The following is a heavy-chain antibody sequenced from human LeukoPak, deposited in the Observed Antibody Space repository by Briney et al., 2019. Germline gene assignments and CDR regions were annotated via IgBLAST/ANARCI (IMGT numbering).Heavy chain of an antibody. D-gene: IGHD2-2*01. CDR1: GFTFSSYA. CDR2: ISGSGGST. Sequence: GGSLRLSCAASGFTFSSYAMSWVRQAPGRGLEWVSAISGSGGSTYYADSVKGRFTISRDNSKNTLYLQMNSLRAEDTAVYYCARDRLVMTSVYYYYMDVWGKGTTVTVSS. V-gene: IGHV3-23*01. J-gene: IGHJ6*03. CDR3: ARDRLVMTSVYYYYMDV.